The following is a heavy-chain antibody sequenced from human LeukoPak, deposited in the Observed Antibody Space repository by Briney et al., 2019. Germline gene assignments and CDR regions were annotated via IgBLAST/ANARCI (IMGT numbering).Heavy chain of an antibody. D-gene: IGHD6-19*01. CDR1: GYTFTTYY. V-gene: IGHV1-46*01. Sequence: ASVKVSCKASGYTFTTYYMHWVRQAPGQGLEWMGMINPSGGSTGCAQNFQGRVTITRDTSTSTVYMELSSLRYEDTAVYYCARVGRTYSSGWYFDYWGRGTLVTVSS. CDR2: INPSGGST. CDR3: ARVGRTYSSGWYFDY. J-gene: IGHJ4*02.